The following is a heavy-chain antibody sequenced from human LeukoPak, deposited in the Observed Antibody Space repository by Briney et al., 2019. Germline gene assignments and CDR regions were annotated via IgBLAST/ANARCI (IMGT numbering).Heavy chain of an antibody. CDR3: ARDISGRFDY. Sequence: QTVPLTCAISGDRVSINSDAWKWITQSPSRVLEWLGRTYYRSKWYIDYGVSVKRRITFNADTSKNQFSLQLNSVAPEDTAVYYCARDISGRFDYWGQGTLVTVSS. J-gene: IGHJ4*02. CDR1: GDRVSINSDA. CDR2: TYYRSKWYI. V-gene: IGHV6-1*01. D-gene: IGHD3-10*01.